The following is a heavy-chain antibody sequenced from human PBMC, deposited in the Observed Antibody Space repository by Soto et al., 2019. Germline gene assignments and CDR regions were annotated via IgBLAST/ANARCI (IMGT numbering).Heavy chain of an antibody. J-gene: IGHJ6*02. CDR2: IYYSGST. V-gene: IGHV4-59*01. CDR3: ARDLRLEPDGTFYSYYYYGMDV. D-gene: IGHD1-1*01. Sequence: SETLSLTCTVSGGSISSYYWSWIRQPPGKGLEWIGYIYYSGSTNYNPSLKSRVTISVDTSKNQFSLKLSSVTAADTAVHYCARDLRLEPDGTFYSYYYYGMDVWGQGTTVTVSS. CDR1: GGSISSYY.